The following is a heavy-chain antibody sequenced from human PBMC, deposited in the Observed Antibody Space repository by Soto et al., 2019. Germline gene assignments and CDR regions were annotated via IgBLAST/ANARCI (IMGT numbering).Heavy chain of an antibody. D-gene: IGHD6-6*01. Sequence: ASVKVSCKASGYTFTGYYMHWVRQAPGQGLEWMGWISPNSGGTNYAQKFQGWVTMTRDTSISTAYMELSRLRSDDTAVYYCARDPRAALFSDSYSGMDAWGKGTTVTVSS. J-gene: IGHJ6*04. CDR3: ARDPRAALFSDSYSGMDA. CDR1: GYTFTGYY. CDR2: ISPNSGGT. V-gene: IGHV1-2*04.